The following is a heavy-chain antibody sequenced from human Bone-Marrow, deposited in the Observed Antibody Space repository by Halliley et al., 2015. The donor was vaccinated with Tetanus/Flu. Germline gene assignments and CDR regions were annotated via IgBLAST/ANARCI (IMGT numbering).Heavy chain of an antibody. CDR2: VYDSGRT. V-gene: IGHV4-59*01. J-gene: IGHJ4*02. Sequence: PGKGLEWIGYVYDSGRTNYNPSLKSRVTISGDTSKNQFSLKLSSVTAADTAIYYCARSITFDNWGQGTLVTVSS. CDR3: ARSITFDN. D-gene: IGHD3-10*01.